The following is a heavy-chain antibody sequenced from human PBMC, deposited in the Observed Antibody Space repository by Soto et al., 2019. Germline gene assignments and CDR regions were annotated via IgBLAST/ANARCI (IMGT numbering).Heavy chain of an antibody. CDR2: ISTYNGNT. J-gene: IGHJ4*02. CDR3: ARTVAGYFDY. CDR1: GYTFTSSG. V-gene: IGHV1-18*01. D-gene: IGHD6-19*01. Sequence: ASVKVSCKASGYTFTSSGISWVRQAPGQGPEWMGWISTYNGNTNYAQNLQGRVTMTTDTSTSTAYMELRGLRSDDTAVYYCARTVAGYFDYWRQRTLVTVSS.